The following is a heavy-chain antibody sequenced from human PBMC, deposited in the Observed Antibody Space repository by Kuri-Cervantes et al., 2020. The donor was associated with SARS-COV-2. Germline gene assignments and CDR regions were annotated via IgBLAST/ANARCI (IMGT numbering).Heavy chain of an antibody. CDR2: IYHSGST. V-gene: IGHV4-38-2*02. CDR3: ARWGYSSSSSALCYYYYYMDV. CDR1: GYSISSGYY. J-gene: IGHJ6*03. D-gene: IGHD6-6*01. Sequence: GSLRLSCTVSGYSISSGYYWGWSRQPPGKGLEWIGSIYHSGSTYYNPSLKSRVTISVDTSKNQFSLKLSSVTAADTAVYYCARWGYSSSSSALCYYYYYMDVWGKGTTVTVSS.